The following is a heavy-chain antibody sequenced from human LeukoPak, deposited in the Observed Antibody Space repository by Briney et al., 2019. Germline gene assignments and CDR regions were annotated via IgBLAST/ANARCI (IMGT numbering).Heavy chain of an antibody. CDR3: ARVWSSGYTKDY. Sequence: GGSLRLSCAASGFTFSSYSIVWLRQAPGKGREGLSYISSSSSTIYYADSVKGRFTISRDNAKNSVYLQMNSLRAEDTAVYYCARVWSSGYTKDYWGQGTLVTVSS. D-gene: IGHD3-22*01. V-gene: IGHV3-48*04. CDR1: GFTFSSYS. CDR2: ISSSSSTI. J-gene: IGHJ4*02.